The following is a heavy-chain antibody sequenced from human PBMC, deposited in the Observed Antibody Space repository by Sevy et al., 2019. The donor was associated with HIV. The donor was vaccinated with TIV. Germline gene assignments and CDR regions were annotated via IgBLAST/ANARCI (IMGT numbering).Heavy chain of an antibody. CDR3: AKVDRPIMVRGVITPFDY. V-gene: IGHV3-23*01. CDR2: ISGSGGST. J-gene: IGHJ4*02. CDR1: GFTFSSYA. D-gene: IGHD3-10*01. Sequence: GGSLRLSCAASGFTFSSYAMSWVRQAPGKGLEWVSAISGSGGSTYYADSVKGRFTISRDNSKNTLYLKMNSLRAEDTAVYYWAKVDRPIMVRGVITPFDYWGQGTLVTVSS.